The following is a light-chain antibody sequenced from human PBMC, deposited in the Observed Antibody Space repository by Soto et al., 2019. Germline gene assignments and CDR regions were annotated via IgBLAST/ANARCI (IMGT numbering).Light chain of an antibody. CDR1: QSVSTK. J-gene: IGKJ5*01. CDR3: QQYHNWPPIT. Sequence: DIVMTQSPGTLSVSPGETATLSCRASQSVSTKLAWYQQKPGQAPRLLINGASTRATGVPARFSGWGSGTELTLTISSLQSEDFAVYYCQQYHNWPPITFGQGTRLEIK. CDR2: GAS. V-gene: IGKV3-15*01.